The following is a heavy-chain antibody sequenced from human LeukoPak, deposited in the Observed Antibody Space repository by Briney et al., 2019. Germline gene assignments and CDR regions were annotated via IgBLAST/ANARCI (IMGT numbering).Heavy chain of an antibody. V-gene: IGHV3-74*01. Sequence: GGSLRLSCAASGFTFSNFWMHWVRQAPEMGLVWVSRINTDGSRTNSVKGRFTISRDNSENTLYLRMNSLRTEDTAVYYCARDQGYSYGCMDVWGQGTTVTVSS. CDR2: INTDGSRT. CDR1: GFTFSNFW. CDR3: ARDQGYSYGCMDV. D-gene: IGHD5-18*01. J-gene: IGHJ6*02.